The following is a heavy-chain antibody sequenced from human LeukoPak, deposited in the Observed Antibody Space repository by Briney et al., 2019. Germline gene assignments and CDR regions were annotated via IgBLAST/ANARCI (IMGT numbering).Heavy chain of an antibody. D-gene: IGHD3-22*01. J-gene: IGHJ6*03. CDR3: ARAYSSGPGHYYYYYYMEV. CDR1: GGSIRSYY. V-gene: IGHV4-59*01. Sequence: WETLSPTGTVPGGSIRSYYWSWIRQPPGKGLGWIGYIYYSGSTNYNPSLKSPVTTSEATSKTQFSLKLSSVSAPGTAAFSVARAYSSGPGHYYYYYYMEVWGKGATVTVSS. CDR2: IYYSGST.